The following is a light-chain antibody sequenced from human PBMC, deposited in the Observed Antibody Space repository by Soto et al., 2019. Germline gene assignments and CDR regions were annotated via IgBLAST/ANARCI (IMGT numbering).Light chain of an antibody. CDR2: GAS. Sequence: EIVLMQSPGTLSLSPGERATLSCRASQSVTSSYLAWYQQKPGQAPRLLIDGASRRATGIPDRFSGSGSGTDFTLTISRLEPEDFAVYYCQRYGSSPPLTFGGGTKVEI. CDR3: QRYGSSPPLT. J-gene: IGKJ4*01. V-gene: IGKV3-20*01. CDR1: QSVTSSY.